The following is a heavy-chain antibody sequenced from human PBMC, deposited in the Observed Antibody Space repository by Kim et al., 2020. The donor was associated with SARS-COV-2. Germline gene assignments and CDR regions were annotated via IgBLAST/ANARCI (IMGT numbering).Heavy chain of an antibody. CDR2: ISSSGSSI. D-gene: IGHD5-18*01. CDR3: ARGVDTAMVSGGYNWVDP. CDR1: GFAFSSYA. Sequence: GGSLRLSCAASGFAFSSYAMHWLRQAPGTGLEWVSSISSSGSSIYYADSINGRFTISRDNAKDSLHLQMNSLRDEDSAVYYCARGVDTAMVSGGYNWVDP. V-gene: IGHV3-21*01. J-gene: IGHJ5*02.